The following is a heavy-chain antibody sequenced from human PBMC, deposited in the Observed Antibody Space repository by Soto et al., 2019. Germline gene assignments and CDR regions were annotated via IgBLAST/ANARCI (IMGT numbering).Heavy chain of an antibody. CDR3: ASYTYYYDNRGRLNNWFDP. CDR1: GGSISSGDYY. D-gene: IGHD3-22*01. CDR2: IYYSGST. J-gene: IGHJ5*02. Sequence: SETLSLTCTVSGGSISSGDYYWSWIRQPPGKGLEWIGYIYYSGSTYYNPSLKSRVTISVDTSKNQFSLKLSSVTAADTAVYYCASYTYYYDNRGRLNNWFDPWGQGTLVT. V-gene: IGHV4-30-4*01.